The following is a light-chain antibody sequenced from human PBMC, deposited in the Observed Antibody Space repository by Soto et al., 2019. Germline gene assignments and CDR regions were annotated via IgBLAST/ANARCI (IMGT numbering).Light chain of an antibody. CDR1: QSIXSW. J-gene: IGKJ1*01. CDR3: LQDINYTWT. CDR2: KVS. V-gene: IGKV1-5*03. Sequence: DIQMTQSPSTLSASVGDRVTITCRASQSIXSWLAWYEEKPGKAPKFLXPKVSSLERGGPSRLSGSGSGTDFTLAISSLHPEDSATYYFLQDINYTWTFGQGTKVDIK.